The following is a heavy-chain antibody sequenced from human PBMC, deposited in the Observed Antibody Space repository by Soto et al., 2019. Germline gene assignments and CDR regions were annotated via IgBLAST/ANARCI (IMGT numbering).Heavy chain of an antibody. D-gene: IGHD3-10*01. J-gene: IGHJ6*02. Sequence: SETLSLTCAVSGGSISSGGYSWSWIRQPPGKGLEWIGYIYHSGSTYYNLSLKSRVTISVDRSKNQFSLKLSSVTAADTAVYYCARSGGMDVWGQGTTVTVSS. V-gene: IGHV4-30-2*01. CDR2: IYHSGST. CDR1: GGSISSGGYS. CDR3: ARSGGMDV.